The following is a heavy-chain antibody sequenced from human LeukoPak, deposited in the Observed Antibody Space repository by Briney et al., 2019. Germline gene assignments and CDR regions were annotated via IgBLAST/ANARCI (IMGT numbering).Heavy chain of an antibody. V-gene: IGHV4-39*07. CDR1: GGSISSSSYY. D-gene: IGHD3-16*02. J-gene: IGHJ5*02. CDR2: IYYSGST. CDR3: ARVLQVWGSYRPLNWFDP. Sequence: SETLSLTCAVSGGSISSSSYYWGWIRQPPGKGLEWIGSIYYSGSTYYNPSLKSRVTISVDTSKSQFSLKLSSVTAAGTAVYYCARVLQVWGSYRPLNWFDPWGQGTLVTVSS.